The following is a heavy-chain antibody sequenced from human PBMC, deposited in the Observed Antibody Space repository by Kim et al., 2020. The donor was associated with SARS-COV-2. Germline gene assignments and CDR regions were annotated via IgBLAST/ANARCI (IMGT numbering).Heavy chain of an antibody. CDR3: AKGGDDYNQYYFDF. Sequence: GGSLRLSCAASEFTFSSYVMSWVRQAPGKGLEWVSAISGSGGGTYYADSVKGRFTISRDNSKNTLYLQMNSLRAEDTAVYYCAKGGDDYNQYYFDFWGQGTLVTVSS. V-gene: IGHV3-23*01. D-gene: IGHD4-4*01. J-gene: IGHJ4*02. CDR1: EFTFSSYV. CDR2: ISGSGGGT.